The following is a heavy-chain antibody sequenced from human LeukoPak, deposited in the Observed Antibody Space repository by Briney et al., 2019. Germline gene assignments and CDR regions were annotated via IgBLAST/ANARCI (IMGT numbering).Heavy chain of an antibody. Sequence: GGSLRLSCEASGFTFDDYGMHWVRQAPGKGLEWVSPISWNSASVGYVDSVKGRFTISRDNAKKTLYLQMNSLRPADTALYYCAKDYGYSSSWYDYWGQGTLVTVSS. CDR2: ISWNSASV. CDR3: AKDYGYSSSWYDY. D-gene: IGHD6-13*01. J-gene: IGHJ4*02. CDR1: GFTFDDYG. V-gene: IGHV3-9*01.